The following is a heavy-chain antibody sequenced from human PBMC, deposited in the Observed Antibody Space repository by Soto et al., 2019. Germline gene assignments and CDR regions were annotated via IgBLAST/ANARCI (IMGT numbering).Heavy chain of an antibody. D-gene: IGHD6-19*01. J-gene: IGHJ6*02. CDR2: IRSKANSYAT. Sequence: GGSLRLSCAASGFTFSGSAMHWVRQASGKGLEWVGRIRSKANSYATAYAASVKGRFTISRDDSKNTAYLQMNSLKTEDTAVYYCALLARSGWSGYYYYGMDVWGQGTTVTVSS. V-gene: IGHV3-73*01. CDR3: ALLARSGWSGYYYYGMDV. CDR1: GFTFSGSA.